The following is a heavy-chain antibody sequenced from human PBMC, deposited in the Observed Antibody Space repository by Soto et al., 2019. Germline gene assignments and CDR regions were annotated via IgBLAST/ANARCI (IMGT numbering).Heavy chain of an antibody. CDR2: INPCGGST. D-gene: IGHD3-22*01. V-gene: IGHV1-46*01. J-gene: IGHJ4*02. CDR3: ARVRRSSGYYYGY. Sequence: ASVVFSCNASGYAFTSCYMHCVLRAPGQGLEWMGIINPCGGSTSYAQKFQGRVTMTRDTSTSTVYMELSSLRSEDTAVYYCARVRRSSGYYYGYWGQGTPVTAPQ. CDR1: GYAFTSCY.